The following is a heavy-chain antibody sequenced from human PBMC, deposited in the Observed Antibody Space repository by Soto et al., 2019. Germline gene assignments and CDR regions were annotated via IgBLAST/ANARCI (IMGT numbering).Heavy chain of an antibody. J-gene: IGHJ3*02. CDR2: ISSSSSYI. V-gene: IGHV3-21*01. Sequence: SGGSLRLSCAASGFTFSSYSMNWVRQAPGKGLEWVSSISSSSSYIYYADSVKGRFTISRDNAKNSLYLQMNSLRAEDTAVYYCARAREPRAFDIWGQGTMVTVSS. CDR3: ARAREPRAFDI. D-gene: IGHD1-26*01. CDR1: GFTFSSYS.